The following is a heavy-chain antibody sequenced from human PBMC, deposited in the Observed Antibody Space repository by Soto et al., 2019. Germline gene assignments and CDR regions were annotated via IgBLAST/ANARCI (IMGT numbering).Heavy chain of an antibody. CDR1: GYTFTSYY. CDR2: INPSGGST. D-gene: IGHD4-17*01. J-gene: IGHJ4*02. V-gene: IGHV1-46*03. Sequence: ASVKVSCKASGYTFTSYYMHWVRQAPGQGLEWMGIINPSGGSTSYAQKFQGRVTMTRDTSTSTVYMELSSLRSEDTAVYYCARDTETTVTTDCYFDYWGQGTLVTVSS. CDR3: ARDTETTVTTDCYFDY.